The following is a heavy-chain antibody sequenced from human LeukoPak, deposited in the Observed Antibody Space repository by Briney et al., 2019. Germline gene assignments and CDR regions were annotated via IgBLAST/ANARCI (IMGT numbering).Heavy chain of an antibody. J-gene: IGHJ4*02. CDR3: AKELWFGELLFSFDY. CDR1: GLTFSSYG. Sequence: PGGSLRLSCAASGLTFSSYGMHWVRQAPGKGLEWVAVISYDGSNKYYADSVKGRFTISRDNSKNTLYLQMNSLRAEDTAVYYCAKELWFGELLFSFDYWGQGTLVTVSS. V-gene: IGHV3-30*18. CDR2: ISYDGSNK. D-gene: IGHD3-10*01.